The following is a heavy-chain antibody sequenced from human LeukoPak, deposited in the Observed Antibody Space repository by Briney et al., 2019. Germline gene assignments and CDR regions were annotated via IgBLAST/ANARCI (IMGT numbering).Heavy chain of an antibody. V-gene: IGHV3-30*03. CDR1: GFTFSSYG. Sequence: GGSLRLSCAASGFTFSSYGMYWVRQAPGKGLEWVAVMPYDGSNKYYADSVKGRFTISRDNAKNTLYLQMNSLRAEDTAVYFCARDRGYTQDYWGQGTLVTVSS. CDR3: ARDRGYTQDY. CDR2: MPYDGSNK. J-gene: IGHJ4*02. D-gene: IGHD5-12*01.